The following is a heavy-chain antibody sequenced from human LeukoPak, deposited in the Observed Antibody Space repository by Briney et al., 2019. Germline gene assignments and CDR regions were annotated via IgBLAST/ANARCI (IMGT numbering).Heavy chain of an antibody. CDR3: ARATGYGDYDY. V-gene: IGHV4-59*12. J-gene: IGHJ4*02. CDR1: GGSISSYY. CDR2: IYYSGST. D-gene: IGHD4-17*01. Sequence: SETLSLTCTVSGGSISSYYWSWIRQPPGKGLEWIGYIYYSGSTNYNPSLKSRVTMSVDTSKNQFSLKLSSVTAADTAVYYCARATGYGDYDYWGQGTLVTVSS.